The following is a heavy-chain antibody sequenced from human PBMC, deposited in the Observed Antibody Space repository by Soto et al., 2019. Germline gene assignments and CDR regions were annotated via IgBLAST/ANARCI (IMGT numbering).Heavy chain of an antibody. V-gene: IGHV3-23*01. CDR3: AKDGGGADSYGPGEYGMDV. D-gene: IGHD5-18*01. Sequence: GGSLRLSCAASGFTFIEYAMSWVRQAPGKGLEWVSGVSGSGGHTYYADSVKGRFTISRDNSKNMLYLEVISLRAEDTAIYYCAKDGGGADSYGPGEYGMDVWGQGTTVTVSS. J-gene: IGHJ6*02. CDR2: VSGSGGHT. CDR1: GFTFIEYA.